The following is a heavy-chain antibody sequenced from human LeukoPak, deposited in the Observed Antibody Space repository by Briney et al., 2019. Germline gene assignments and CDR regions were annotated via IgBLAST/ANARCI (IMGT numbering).Heavy chain of an antibody. D-gene: IGHD3-22*01. CDR2: ISDSGSRK. CDR3: AKRGVVIRVILVGFHKEAYYFDS. J-gene: IGHJ4*02. Sequence: GTLSLSCAVYGITLSNYGMSWIRQPPGKGLEWIADISDSGSRKNYADSVRGRITISRATNKDSLQLQMNSLRAEDTAVYFCAKRGVVIRVILVGFHKEAYYFDSWGQGARVTVSS. CDR1: GITLSNYG. V-gene: IGHV3-23*01.